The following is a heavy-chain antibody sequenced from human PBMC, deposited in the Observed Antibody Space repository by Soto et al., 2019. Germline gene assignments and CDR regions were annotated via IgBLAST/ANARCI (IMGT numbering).Heavy chain of an antibody. CDR3: ARDRSGAAAGRYGMDV. CDR1: GYTFTSYY. Sequence: ASVKVSCKVSGYTFTSYYMHWVRQAPGQGLEWMGIINPSGGSTSYAQKFQGRVTMTRDTSTSTVYMELSSLRSEDTAVYYCARDRSGAAAGRYGMDVWGQGTTVTVSS. V-gene: IGHV1-46*01. CDR2: INPSGGST. D-gene: IGHD6-13*01. J-gene: IGHJ6*02.